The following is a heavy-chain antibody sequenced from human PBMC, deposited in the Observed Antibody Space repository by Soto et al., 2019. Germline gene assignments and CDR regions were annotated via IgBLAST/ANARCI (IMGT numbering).Heavy chain of an antibody. CDR2: IYHSGST. D-gene: IGHD3-10*02. J-gene: IGHJ6*02. Sequence: SETLSLTCAVDGGSFSGYYWSWIRQSPGKGLEWIGEIYHSGSTKYNPSLKSRVTISVDKSKNQFSLKLSSVTAADTAVYYCASVRGGYYYGMDVWGQGTTVTVSS. V-gene: IGHV4-34*01. CDR1: GGSFSGYY. CDR3: ASVRGGYYYGMDV.